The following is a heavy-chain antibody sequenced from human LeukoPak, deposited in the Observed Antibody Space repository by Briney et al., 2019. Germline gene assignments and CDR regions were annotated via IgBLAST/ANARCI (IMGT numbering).Heavy chain of an antibody. J-gene: IGHJ4*02. CDR1: GFAFSDYY. D-gene: IGHD2/OR15-2a*01. Sequence: PGGSLRLSCAASGFAFSDYYMNWFRQAPGKGLEWLSYISKSSTTIYYADSVKGRFTISRDNAKNSLYLQMNSLRAEDSAIYYCVGATFHWGQGTLVTVSS. CDR3: VGATFH. V-gene: IGHV3-11*01. CDR2: ISKSSTTI.